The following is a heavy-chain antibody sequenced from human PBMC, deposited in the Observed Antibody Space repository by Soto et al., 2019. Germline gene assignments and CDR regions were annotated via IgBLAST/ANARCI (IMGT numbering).Heavy chain of an antibody. Sequence: QVKLVQSGAEVKKPGASVKVSCKASGYTFNNYGISWVRQAPGQGLEWMGWIGPYNGNTDHAQNFQGRVTMTTDTSTNTAYMELRSLRSDDTALYYCARCYCSVGSCYTCWHFDLWGRGTLVTVSS. V-gene: IGHV1-18*01. CDR2: IGPYNGNT. D-gene: IGHD2-15*01. CDR1: GYTFNNYG. CDR3: ARCYCSVGSCYTCWHFDL. J-gene: IGHJ2*01.